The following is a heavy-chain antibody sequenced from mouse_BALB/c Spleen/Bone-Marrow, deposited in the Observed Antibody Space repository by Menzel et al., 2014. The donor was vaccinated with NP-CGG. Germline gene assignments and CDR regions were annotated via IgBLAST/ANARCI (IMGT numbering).Heavy chain of an antibody. V-gene: IGHV3-5*02. D-gene: IGHD1-1*02. CDR3: ARDGNYAMDY. CDR2: IYYSGTI. J-gene: IGHJ4*01. CDR1: GISITTGNYR. Sequence: VQLQQSGPGLVKPSQTVSLTCTVTGISITTGNYRWSWIRQFPGNKLEWIGYIYYSGTITYNPSLTSRTTITRDTSKNQFFLEMNSLTAEYTATYHCARDGNYAMDYWGQGTSVTVSS.